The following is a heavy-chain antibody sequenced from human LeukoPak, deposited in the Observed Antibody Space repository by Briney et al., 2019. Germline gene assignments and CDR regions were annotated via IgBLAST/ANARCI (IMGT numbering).Heavy chain of an antibody. J-gene: IGHJ1*01. Sequence: ASVKVSCKASGDTFSSYAISWVRQAPGQGLEWMGGIIPIFGTANYAQKFQGRVTITADESTSTAYMELSSLRSEDTAVYYCARASTVVKPLAEYFQHWGQGTLVTVSS. CDR1: GDTFSSYA. V-gene: IGHV1-69*13. CDR2: IIPIFGTA. CDR3: ARASTVVKPLAEYFQH. D-gene: IGHD4-17*01.